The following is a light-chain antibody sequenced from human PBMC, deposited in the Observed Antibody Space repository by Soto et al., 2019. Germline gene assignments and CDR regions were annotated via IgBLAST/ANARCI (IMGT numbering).Light chain of an antibody. J-gene: IGKJ4*01. V-gene: IGKV3-15*01. Sequence: EIVMTQSPATLSVSPGEGATLSCRASQNVYSNLAWYQQKPGQAPRLLIYGASTRATSIPARFSGSGSGTEFTLTISSLQSEDFEVYYCQQHGNWPLTFGGGTKVEIK. CDR3: QQHGNWPLT. CDR2: GAS. CDR1: QNVYSN.